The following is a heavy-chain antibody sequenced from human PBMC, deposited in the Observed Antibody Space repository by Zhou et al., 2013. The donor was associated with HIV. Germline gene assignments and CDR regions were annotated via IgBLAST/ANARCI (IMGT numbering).Heavy chain of an antibody. CDR3: AGYGRGYNWFYY. D-gene: IGHD5-12*01. J-gene: IGHJ4*02. Sequence: QVQLVQSGAEVRKPGSSVRVSCEASGGTFSTYAISWVRQAPGQGLEWMGRMNANSGGTKYAQKFQGRVTMTRDTSISTAYMEVSRLRFDDTAVYYCAGYGRGYNWFYYWGQGTPVTVSS. CDR1: GGTFSTYA. V-gene: IGHV1-2*02. CDR2: MNANSGGT.